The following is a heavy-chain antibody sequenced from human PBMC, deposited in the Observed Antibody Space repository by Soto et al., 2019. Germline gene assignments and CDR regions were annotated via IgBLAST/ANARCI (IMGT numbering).Heavy chain of an antibody. CDR1: GFTFSSYG. V-gene: IGHV3-30*18. CDR2: ISYDGTDT. Sequence: QVQLVESGGGVVQPGRSLRLSCTASGFTFSSYGMHWVRQAPGKGLEWVAVISYDGTDTFQADSVKGRFTISRDSSKNTLYLQMNSLRTEDTAVYYCAKDRGRIADNWFDPWGQGTLVTVSS. D-gene: IGHD6-13*01. CDR3: AKDRGRIADNWFDP. J-gene: IGHJ5*02.